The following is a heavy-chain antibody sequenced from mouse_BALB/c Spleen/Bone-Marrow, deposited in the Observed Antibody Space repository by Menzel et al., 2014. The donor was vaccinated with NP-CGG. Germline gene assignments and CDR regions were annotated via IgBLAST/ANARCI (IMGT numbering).Heavy chain of an antibody. CDR2: ISSGGSYT. J-gene: IGHJ2*01. CDR1: GFTFSSYG. CDR3: TRRPLESNSYFDY. Sequence: EVMLVESGGDLVKPGGSLKLSCAASGFTFSSYGMSWVRQTPDKRLEWVATISSGGSYTYYPDSVKGRFTISRDNGKNTLYLQMSSLKSEDTAKYYCTRRPLESNSYFDYWGQGTTLTVSS. V-gene: IGHV5-6*02. D-gene: IGHD2-5*01.